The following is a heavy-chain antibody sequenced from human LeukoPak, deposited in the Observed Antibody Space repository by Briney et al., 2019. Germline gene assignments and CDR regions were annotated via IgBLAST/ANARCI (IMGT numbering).Heavy chain of an antibody. D-gene: IGHD2-2*01. Sequence: PSETLSLTCAVYGGSFSGYYWSWIRQPPGKGLEWIGEINHSGSTNYNPSLKGRVTISVDTSKNQFSLKLSSVTAADTAVYYCARTVVVPAAIRWLVLYNWFDPWGQGTLVTVSS. CDR1: GGSFSGYY. CDR3: ARTVVVPAAIRWLVLYNWFDP. J-gene: IGHJ5*02. V-gene: IGHV4-34*01. CDR2: INHSGST.